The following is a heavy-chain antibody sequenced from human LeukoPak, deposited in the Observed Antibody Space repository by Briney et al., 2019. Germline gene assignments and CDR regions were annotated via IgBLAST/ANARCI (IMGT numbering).Heavy chain of an antibody. Sequence: GESLKISCKASGYSFTNYWIGWIRQMPGKGLEWMGIIYPGDSDTRYSPSFQGQVTFSDEKSLSTAYLQWSSLKASDTAMYYCARRDQAYDSSGYYYVFGAFDIWGQGTMVTVSS. V-gene: IGHV5-51*01. D-gene: IGHD3-22*01. CDR2: IYPGDSDT. J-gene: IGHJ3*02. CDR3: ARRDQAYDSSGYYYVFGAFDI. CDR1: GYSFTNYW.